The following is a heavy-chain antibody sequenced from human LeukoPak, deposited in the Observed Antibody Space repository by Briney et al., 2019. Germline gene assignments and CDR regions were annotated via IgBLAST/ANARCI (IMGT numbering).Heavy chain of an antibody. CDR2: IYYSGST. D-gene: IGHD3-10*01. Sequence: SETLSLTCTVSGGSISSSSYYWGWIRQPPGKGLEWIGSIYYSGSTYYNPSLKSRVTISVDTSKNQFSLRLSSVTAADTAVYYCARHVGSGSFFDIWGQGTLVTVSS. CDR3: ARHVGSGSFFDI. V-gene: IGHV4-39*01. CDR1: GGSISSSSYY. J-gene: IGHJ3*02.